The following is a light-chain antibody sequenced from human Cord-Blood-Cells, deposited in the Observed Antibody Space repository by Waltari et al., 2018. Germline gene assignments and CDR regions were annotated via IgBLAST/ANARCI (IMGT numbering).Light chain of an antibody. CDR2: GNS. J-gene: IGLJ3*02. V-gene: IGLV1-40*01. CDR3: QSYDSSLSGSV. CDR1: SSTNSAGFD. Sequence: QSVLTHPPSVSGAPGQRLTLSCPGCSSTNSAGFDVHRYQQLPGTAPKLLSYGNSNRPSGVPDRFSGSKSGTSASLAITGLQAEDEADYYCQSYDSSLSGSVFGGGTKLTVL.